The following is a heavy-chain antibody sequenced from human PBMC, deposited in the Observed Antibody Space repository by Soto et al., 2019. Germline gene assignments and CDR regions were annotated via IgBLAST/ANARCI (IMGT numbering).Heavy chain of an antibody. D-gene: IGHD3-10*01. J-gene: IGHJ4*02. CDR1: GFTFSSYG. Sequence: QVQLVESGGGVVQPGRSLRLSCAASGFTFSSYGMHWVRQAPGKGLEWVAVISYDGSNKYYADSVKGRFTISRDNSKNTLYLQMNSLRAEDTAVYYCVKSQGLGDYWGQGTLVTVSS. CDR3: VKSQGLGDY. V-gene: IGHV3-30*18. CDR2: ISYDGSNK.